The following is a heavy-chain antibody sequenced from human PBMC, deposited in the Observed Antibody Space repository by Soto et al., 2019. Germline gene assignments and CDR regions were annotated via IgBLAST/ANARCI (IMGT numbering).Heavy chain of an antibody. CDR3: ARAYCSGGSCYLDY. D-gene: IGHD2-15*01. CDR1: GYTFTTYG. J-gene: IGHJ4*02. V-gene: IGHV1-18*01. Sequence: QVQLVQSGAEVKKPGASVKVSCKASGYTFTTYGISWVRQAPGQGLEWMGWISANSGNTEYAQKFQGRVTMTTDTSAIRAYMELRSLKSDDTAVYYCARAYCSGGSCYLDYWGQGTLVTVSS. CDR2: ISANSGNT.